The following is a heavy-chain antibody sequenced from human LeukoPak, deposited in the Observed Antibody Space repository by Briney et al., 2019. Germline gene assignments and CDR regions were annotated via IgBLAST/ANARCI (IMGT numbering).Heavy chain of an antibody. CDR1: GFTFSSYG. Sequence: GGSLRLSCAASGFTFSSYGMHWVRQAPGKGLKWVAVISYDGSNKYYADSVKGRFTISRDNSKNTLYLQMNSLRAEDTAVYYCAILVYDSSAPDFDYWGQGTLVTVSS. D-gene: IGHD3-22*01. CDR3: AILVYDSSAPDFDY. CDR2: ISYDGSNK. V-gene: IGHV3-30*19. J-gene: IGHJ4*02.